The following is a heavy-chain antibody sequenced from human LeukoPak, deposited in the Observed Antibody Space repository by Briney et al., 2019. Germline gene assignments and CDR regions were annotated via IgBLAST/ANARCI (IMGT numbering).Heavy chain of an antibody. Sequence: GGSLRLPCAASGFIFSSHAMGWVRQAPGKGLEWVSGISGSGDNTYYADSVKGRFTISRDNSKNTVCLQMNSLRAEDTAVYYCAKLRSTMIRGVIDYWGQGTLVTVSS. CDR3: AKLRSTMIRGVIDY. J-gene: IGHJ4*02. D-gene: IGHD3-10*01. V-gene: IGHV3-23*01. CDR2: ISGSGDNT. CDR1: GFIFSSHA.